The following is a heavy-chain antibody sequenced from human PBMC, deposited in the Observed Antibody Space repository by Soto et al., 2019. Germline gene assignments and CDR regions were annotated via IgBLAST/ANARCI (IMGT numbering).Heavy chain of an antibody. Sequence: PGGSLRLSCAVCGFTVSSNYMNWVRQAPGKGLEWVSFIYSGGNTYYADSVKGRFTISRDNSKNMLYLQMNSLRVEDTAVYYCAREVRVRVFAFEIWGQGTMVTVSS. J-gene: IGHJ3*02. CDR3: AREVRVRVFAFEI. CDR2: IYSGGNT. CDR1: GFTVSSNY. D-gene: IGHD3-3*01. V-gene: IGHV3-66*01.